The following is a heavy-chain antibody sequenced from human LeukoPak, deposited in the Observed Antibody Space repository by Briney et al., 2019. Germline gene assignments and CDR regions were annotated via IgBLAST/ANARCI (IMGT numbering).Heavy chain of an antibody. J-gene: IGHJ4*02. Sequence: ASVKVSCTASGGTFSSYAISWVRQAPGQGLEWMGGIIPIVGTANYAQKFQGRVTITADKSTSTSYMELGSLRSEDTAVYYCARSSITVAGVFDYWGQGTLVTVSS. CDR2: IIPIVGTA. V-gene: IGHV1-69*06. D-gene: IGHD6-19*01. CDR3: ARSSITVAGVFDY. CDR1: GGTFSSYA.